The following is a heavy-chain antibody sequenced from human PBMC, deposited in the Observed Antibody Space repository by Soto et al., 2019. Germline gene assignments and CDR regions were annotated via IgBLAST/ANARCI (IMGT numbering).Heavy chain of an antibody. CDR2: IIPILGIA. J-gene: IGHJ3*01. CDR1: GGTFSSYT. CDR3: ERDSDGAYVDYQGGAFDL. Sequence: QVQLVQSGAEVKKPGSSVKVSCKASGGTFSSYTISWVRQAPGQGLEWMGRIIPILGIANYAQKLQGRVTITADKSTSTAYMELSSVRSEHTAMYYCERDSDGAYVDYQGGAFDLWGQGTMVTVSS. V-gene: IGHV1-69*08. D-gene: IGHD4-17*01.